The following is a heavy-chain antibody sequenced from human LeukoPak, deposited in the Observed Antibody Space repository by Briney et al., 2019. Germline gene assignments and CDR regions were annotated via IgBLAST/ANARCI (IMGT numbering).Heavy chain of an antibody. Sequence: GGSLRLSCAASGFTVSSNYMSWVRQAPGKGLEWVSVIYSGGSTYYADSVKGRFTISRDNSKNTLYLQMNSLRAEDTAVYYCARKNYGSGSPIDYWGQGTLVTVSS. CDR3: ARKNYGSGSPIDY. J-gene: IGHJ4*02. CDR1: GFTVSSNY. V-gene: IGHV3-53*01. CDR2: IYSGGST. D-gene: IGHD3-10*01.